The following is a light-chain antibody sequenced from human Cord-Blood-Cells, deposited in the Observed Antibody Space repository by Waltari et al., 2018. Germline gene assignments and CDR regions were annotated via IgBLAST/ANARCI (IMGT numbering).Light chain of an antibody. J-gene: IGLJ1*01. CDR3: SSYTSSSTYV. V-gene: IGLV2-14*01. Sequence: QSALTQPASVSGSPGQSIPISCTGTRSDVGGYNYVSWYQQNPGKAPKLMIYDVSNLPSGVSNRFSGSKSGNTASLTISGLQAEDEADYYCSSYTSSSTYVFGTGTKVTVL. CDR1: RSDVGGYNY. CDR2: DVS.